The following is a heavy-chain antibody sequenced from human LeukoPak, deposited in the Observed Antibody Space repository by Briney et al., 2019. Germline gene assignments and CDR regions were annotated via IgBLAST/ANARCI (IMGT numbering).Heavy chain of an antibody. D-gene: IGHD5-18*01. CDR3: ARGLWTQPGLVPFNY. V-gene: IGHV1-46*01. J-gene: IGHJ4*02. CDR2: INPSGGST. CDR1: GYTFASYY. Sequence: ASVKVSCKASGYTFASYYLHWVRQAPGQGLEWMGIINPSGGSTTYAQKFQGRLTVTRDTSTSTVYMELSSLRSEDTAVYYCARGLWTQPGLVPFNYWRQGILVTVSS.